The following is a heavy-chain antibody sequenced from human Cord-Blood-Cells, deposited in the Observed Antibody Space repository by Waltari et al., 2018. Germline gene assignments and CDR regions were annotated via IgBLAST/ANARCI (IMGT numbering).Heavy chain of an antibody. J-gene: IGHJ4*02. CDR3: ARGRGITGTTDY. V-gene: IGHV3-33*01. CDR1: GFTFSSYG. CDR2: IWYDGSNK. D-gene: IGHD1-7*01. Sequence: QVQLVESGGGVVQPGRSLRLSCAASGFTFSSYGMHWVRQAPGKGLEWVAVIWYDGSNKYYADSVKGRFTISRDNSKNTLYLQMNSLRAEDTAVYYCARGRGITGTTDYWGQGTLVTASS.